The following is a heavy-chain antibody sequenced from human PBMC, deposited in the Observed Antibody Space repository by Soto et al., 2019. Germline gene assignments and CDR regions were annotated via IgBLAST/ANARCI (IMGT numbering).Heavy chain of an antibody. CDR2: MNPDSGNT. CDR1: GYTFSNYN. J-gene: IGHJ6*03. Sequence: QEQLVQSGAEVKKPGAPVKVSCKASGYTFSNYNINWVRQASGQGLEWMGWMNPDSGNTGYAEKFQGRVTMTRNSSISTAYMELSGLRSEATAVYYCAREAASDPSFYYHYMDVWGKGTTVTVSS. CDR3: AREAASDPSFYYHYMDV. D-gene: IGHD3-10*01. V-gene: IGHV1-8*01.